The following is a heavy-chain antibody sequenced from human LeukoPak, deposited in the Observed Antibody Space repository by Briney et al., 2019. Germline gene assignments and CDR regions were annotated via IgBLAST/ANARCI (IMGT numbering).Heavy chain of an antibody. D-gene: IGHD3-22*01. CDR3: AREGYYDSSAKGWFDP. CDR2: IIPILGIA. V-gene: IGHV1-69*04. J-gene: IGHJ5*02. CDR1: GGTFSSYA. Sequence: SVKVSCKASGGTFSSYAISWVRQAPGQGLEWMGRIIPILGIANYAQKFQGRVTITADKSTSTAYMELSSLRSEDTAVYYCAREGYYDSSAKGWFDPWGQGTLVNVSS.